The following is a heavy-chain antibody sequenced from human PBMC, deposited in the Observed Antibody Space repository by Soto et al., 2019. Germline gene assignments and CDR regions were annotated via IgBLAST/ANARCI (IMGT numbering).Heavy chain of an antibody. CDR1: GYAFTSYA. CDR2: INAGNGNT. D-gene: IGHD6-19*01. Sequence: GASVKVSCKASGYAFTSYAMHWVRQAPGQRLEWMGWINAGNGNTKYSQKFQGRVTITRDTSASTAYMELSSLRSEDTAVYYCARVMYSSGWTLSYWGQGTLVTVSS. J-gene: IGHJ4*02. CDR3: ARVMYSSGWTLSY. V-gene: IGHV1-3*01.